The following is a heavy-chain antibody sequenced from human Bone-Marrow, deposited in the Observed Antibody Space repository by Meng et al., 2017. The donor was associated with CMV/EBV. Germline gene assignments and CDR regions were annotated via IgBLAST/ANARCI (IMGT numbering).Heavy chain of an antibody. Sequence: ASISSGGYYWSWIRQHPGKGLEWIGYIYYSGSTYYNPSLKSRVTISVDTSKNQFSLKLSSVTAADTAVYYCARGMNLDDSSGPWQHWGQGTLVTVSS. V-gene: IGHV4-31*02. J-gene: IGHJ4*02. CDR3: ARGMNLDDSSGPWQH. D-gene: IGHD3-22*01. CDR1: ASISSGGYY. CDR2: IYYSGST.